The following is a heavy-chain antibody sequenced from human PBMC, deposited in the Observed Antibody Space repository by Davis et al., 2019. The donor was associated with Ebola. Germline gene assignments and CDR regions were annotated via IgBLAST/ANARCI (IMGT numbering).Heavy chain of an antibody. V-gene: IGHV4-38-2*02. J-gene: IGHJ3*02. CDR3: ARKLSSNAFDI. Sequence: SETLSLTCSVSGYSINSNYYWGWIRQPPGKGLEWIGTMSHGGSTYYSPSLKSRVTISVDTSKNQFSLKLSSVTAADTALYYCARKLSSNAFDIWGQGTMVTVSS. CDR2: MSHGGST. D-gene: IGHD6-6*01. CDR1: GYSINSNYY.